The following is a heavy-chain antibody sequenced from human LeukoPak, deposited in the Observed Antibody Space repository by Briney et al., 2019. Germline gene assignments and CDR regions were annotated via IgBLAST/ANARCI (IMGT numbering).Heavy chain of an antibody. J-gene: IGHJ6*02. CDR3: ARATYYYDSSGYSYYYYGMDV. CDR1: GGSISSYY. V-gene: IGHV4-59*01. Sequence: SETLSLTCTVSGGSISSYYWSWIRQPPGKGLEWIGYIYYSGSTNYNPSLKSRVTISVDTSKNQFSLKLSSVTAADTAVYYCARATYYYDSSGYSYYYYGMDVWGQGTTVTVSS. CDR2: IYYSGST. D-gene: IGHD3-22*01.